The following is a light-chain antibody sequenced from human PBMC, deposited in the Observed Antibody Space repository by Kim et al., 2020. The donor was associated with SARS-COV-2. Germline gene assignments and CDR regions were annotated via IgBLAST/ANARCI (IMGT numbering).Light chain of an antibody. CDR2: DAS. V-gene: IGKV3D-15*01. CDR3: QQYNRSPRT. CDR1: GSRAD. Sequence: PPDETTLPSRPGPPGSRADLALYQQKPGQAPTLLISDASTRATGIPARFSGGGSGTDFTLTINSLQSEDFALYYCQQYNRSPRTFGEGTKVDIK. J-gene: IGKJ1*01.